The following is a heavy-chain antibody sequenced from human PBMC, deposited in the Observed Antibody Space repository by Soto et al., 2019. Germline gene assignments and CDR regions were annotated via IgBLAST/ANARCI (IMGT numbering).Heavy chain of an antibody. V-gene: IGHV4-31*03. CDR1: GGSISSGGYY. Sequence: SETLSLTCTVSGGSISSGGYYWSWIRQHPGKGLEWIGYIYYSGSTYYNPSLKSRVTISIDTSKNQFSLKLSSVTSADTAVYYCARDRSSIAARPPLYGMDVWGQGTTVTVSS. J-gene: IGHJ6*02. D-gene: IGHD6-6*01. CDR3: ARDRSSIAARPPLYGMDV. CDR2: IYYSGST.